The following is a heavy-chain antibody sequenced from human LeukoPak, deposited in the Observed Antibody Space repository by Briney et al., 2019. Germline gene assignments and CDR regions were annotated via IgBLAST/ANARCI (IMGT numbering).Heavy chain of an antibody. D-gene: IGHD6-6*01. J-gene: IGHJ5*02. Sequence: PSQTLSLTCAVSGGYISSGGYSWSWIRQPPGKGLEWIGYIYHSGSTYYNPSLKSRVTISVDRSMNQFSLKLSSVTAADTAVYYCARAGVDLVGFDPWGQGTLVTVSS. CDR2: IYHSGST. CDR3: ARAGVDLVGFDP. CDR1: GGYISSGGYS. V-gene: IGHV4-30-2*01.